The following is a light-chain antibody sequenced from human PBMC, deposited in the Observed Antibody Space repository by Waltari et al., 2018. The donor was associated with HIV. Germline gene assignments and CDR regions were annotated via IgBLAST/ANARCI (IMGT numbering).Light chain of an antibody. V-gene: IGLV2-14*01. J-gene: IGLJ1*01. Sequence: QSALTQPASVSGSPGQSITISCTGTSSDVGDYNYVSGYQQHPGKAPKLIIYEVSNRPSGVSNRFTGAKSGNTASLTISGLQTEDEADYYCSSYTSSSTRVFGTGTKVTVL. CDR1: SSDVGDYNY. CDR3: SSYTSSSTRV. CDR2: EVS.